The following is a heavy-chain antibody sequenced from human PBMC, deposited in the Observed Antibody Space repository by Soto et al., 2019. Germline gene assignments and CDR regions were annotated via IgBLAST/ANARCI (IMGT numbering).Heavy chain of an antibody. CDR2: MNPNSGNT. CDR1: GYTFTSYD. V-gene: IGHV1-8*01. Sequence: QVQLVQSGAEVKKPGASVKVSCKASGYTFTSYDINWVRQATGQGLEWMGWMNPNSGNTGYAQKFQGRVTMTRNTSIRTAYMELSSLRSEVTAFDYCAREKTSYGMDVWGQVTTVTVSS. J-gene: IGHJ6*01. CDR3: AREKTSYGMDV.